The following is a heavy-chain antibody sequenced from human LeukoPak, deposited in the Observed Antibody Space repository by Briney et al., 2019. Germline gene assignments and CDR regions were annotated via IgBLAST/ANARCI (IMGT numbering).Heavy chain of an antibody. CDR2: ISYDGSNK. CDR3: AKEMEVSPGPDY. Sequence: QPGGSLRLSCAASGFTFSSYGMHWVRQAPGKGLEWVAVISYDGSNKYYADSVKGRFTISRDNSKNTLYLQMNSLRAEDTAVYYCAKEMEVSPGPDYWGQGTLVTVSS. CDR1: GFTFSSYG. V-gene: IGHV3-30*18. J-gene: IGHJ4*02. D-gene: IGHD1-14*01.